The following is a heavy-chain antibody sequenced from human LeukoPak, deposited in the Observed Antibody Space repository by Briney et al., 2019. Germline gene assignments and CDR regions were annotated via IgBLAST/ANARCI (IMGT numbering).Heavy chain of an antibody. D-gene: IGHD3-16*02. J-gene: IGHJ4*02. Sequence: PGGSLRLSCAASGFTFSSYGIHWVRQAPGKGLEWVAFIGNDENNKKFGDPVKGRFTTSRDNSKSTVYLQMNNLRVEDTAVYYCAKDDYRYVDYWGQGTLVIVSS. V-gene: IGHV3-30*02. CDR3: AKDDYRYVDY. CDR1: GFTFSSYG. CDR2: IGNDENNK.